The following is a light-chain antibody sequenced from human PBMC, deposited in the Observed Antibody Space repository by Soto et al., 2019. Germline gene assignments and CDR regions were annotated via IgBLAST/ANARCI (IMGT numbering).Light chain of an antibody. Sequence: EIVLTQSPGTLSLSPGERATLSCRASQSVRSTLAWYQEKPGQAPRLLIYGASTRATGIPARFSGSGSGTEFTLTISSLQSEDFAVYYCQQYDDWPITFGQGTRLEIK. V-gene: IGKV3-15*01. CDR1: QSVRST. J-gene: IGKJ5*01. CDR2: GAS. CDR3: QQYDDWPIT.